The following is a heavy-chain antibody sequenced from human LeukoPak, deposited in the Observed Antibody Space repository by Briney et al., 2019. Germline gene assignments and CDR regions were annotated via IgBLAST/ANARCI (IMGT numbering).Heavy chain of an antibody. CDR1: GGSISTYY. Sequence: KSSETLSLTCTVSGGSISTYYWTWIRQPPGRGLEWIGYIYYTGSTNYNPSLKSRVTISVDTSKNQFSLKLSSVSAADTAVYYCARGRPIDYWGQGTLVTVSS. CDR2: IYYTGST. V-gene: IGHV4-59*01. CDR3: ARGRPIDY. J-gene: IGHJ4*02.